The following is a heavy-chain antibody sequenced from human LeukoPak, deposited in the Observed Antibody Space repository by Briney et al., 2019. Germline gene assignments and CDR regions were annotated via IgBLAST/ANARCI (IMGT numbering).Heavy chain of an antibody. CDR3: ARAGSMVRGVIIGNNWFDP. J-gene: IGHJ5*02. Sequence: ASVKVSCKASGYTFTSFGISWVRQAPGQGLEWMGWISACNGNTNYAQKLQGRVTMTTDTSTSTAYMELRSLRSDDTAVYYCARAGSMVRGVIIGNNWFDPWGQGTLVTVSS. V-gene: IGHV1-18*01. CDR2: ISACNGNT. D-gene: IGHD3-10*01. CDR1: GYTFTSFG.